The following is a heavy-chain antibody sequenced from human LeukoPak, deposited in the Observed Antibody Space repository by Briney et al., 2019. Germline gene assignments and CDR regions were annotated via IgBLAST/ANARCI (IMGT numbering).Heavy chain of an antibody. D-gene: IGHD6-19*01. V-gene: IGHV4-59*01. CDR3: ARDFGYSSGWSLGGWFDP. CDR2: IYYSGST. J-gene: IGHJ5*02. CDR1: GGSISSYY. Sequence: PSETLSLTCTVSGGSISSYYWSWIRQPPGKGLEWIGYIYYSGSTNYNPSLKSRVTISVDTSKNQFSLKLSSVTAADTAVYYCARDFGYSSGWSLGGWFDPWGQGTLVTVSS.